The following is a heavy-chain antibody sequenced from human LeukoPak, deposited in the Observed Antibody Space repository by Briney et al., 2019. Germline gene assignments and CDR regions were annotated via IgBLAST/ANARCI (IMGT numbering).Heavy chain of an antibody. CDR2: INPNSGGT. V-gene: IGHV1-2*02. Sequence: ASVKVSCKPSGLTLTDYFMHWVRQAPGQGLEWMGYINPNSGGTKYAQNFQGRVTMTRDTSINTHYMELSGLTSDDTAVYYCARRADRGMNGNRPWFDPWGQGTLVTVSS. D-gene: IGHD3-16*01. J-gene: IGHJ5*02. CDR3: ARRADRGMNGNRPWFDP. CDR1: GLTLTDYF.